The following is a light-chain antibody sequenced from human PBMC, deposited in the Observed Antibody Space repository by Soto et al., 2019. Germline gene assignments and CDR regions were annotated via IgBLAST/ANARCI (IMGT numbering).Light chain of an antibody. J-gene: IGKJ5*01. Sequence: EIVLTHSPGTLSLRPWEIATLSCRASQSVSSSYLAWYQQKPVQAPRLLIYGASSRATGIPDRFSGSGSGTDFTLTISSLEPEDFAVYYCQQYGSSLSITFGQGTRLEIK. CDR1: QSVSSSY. CDR3: QQYGSSLSIT. V-gene: IGKV3-20*01. CDR2: GAS.